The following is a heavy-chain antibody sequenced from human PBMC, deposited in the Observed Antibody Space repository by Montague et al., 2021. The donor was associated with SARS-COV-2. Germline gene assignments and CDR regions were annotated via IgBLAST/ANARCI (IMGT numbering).Heavy chain of an antibody. CDR1: GFSLSTSGVG. CDR2: IYWDDDK. CDR3: AHDRVTMIVVAKADAFDI. Sequence: PALAKPTQTLTLTCTISGFSLSTSGVGVGWIRQPPGKALEWLALIYWDDDKRYSPSLKSRLTITKDTSKNQVVLTMTNMDPVDTATYYCAHDRVTMIVVAKADAFDIWGQGTMVTVSS. D-gene: IGHD3-22*01. V-gene: IGHV2-5*02. J-gene: IGHJ3*02.